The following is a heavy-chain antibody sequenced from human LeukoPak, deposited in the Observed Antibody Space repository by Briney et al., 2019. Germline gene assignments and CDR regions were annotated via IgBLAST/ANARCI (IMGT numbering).Heavy chain of an antibody. Sequence: SETLSLTCTVSGGSISSSSYYWGWIRQPPGKGLEWIGSIYYSGSTYYNPSLKSRVTMTRDTSTSTVYMELSSLRSEDTAVYYCARGPYYDSSGYYYSPWWYFDYWGQGTLVTVSS. CDR3: ARGPYYDSSGYYYSPWWYFDY. CDR1: GGSISSSSYY. J-gene: IGHJ4*02. V-gene: IGHV4-39*07. D-gene: IGHD3-22*01. CDR2: IYYSGST.